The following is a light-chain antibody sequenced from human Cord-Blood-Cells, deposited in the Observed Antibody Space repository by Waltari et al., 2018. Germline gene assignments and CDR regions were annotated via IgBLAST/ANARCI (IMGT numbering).Light chain of an antibody. V-gene: IGKV3D-20*01. J-gene: IGKJ1*01. Sequence: ELVLTQSPATLSLSPGERATLSCGASQSVSSSYLAWYQQKPGLAPRLLIYDASSRATGIPERFSGSGSGTDFTLTISRLEPEDFAVYYCQQYGSSPPTFGQGTKVEIK. CDR2: DAS. CDR1: QSVSSSY. CDR3: QQYGSSPPT.